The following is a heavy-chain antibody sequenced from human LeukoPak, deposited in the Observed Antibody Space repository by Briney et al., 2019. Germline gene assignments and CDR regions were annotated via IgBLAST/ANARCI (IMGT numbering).Heavy chain of an antibody. Sequence: ASVKVSCKASGYTFTGYYMHWVRQAPGQGLEWMGWINPNSGGTNYAQKFQGRVTMTRDTSISTAYMELSRLRSDDTAVYYCAAGRGYCSGGSCYGDDSFDIWGQGTMFTVSS. CDR2: INPNSGGT. V-gene: IGHV1-2*02. J-gene: IGHJ3*02. D-gene: IGHD2-15*01. CDR3: AAGRGYCSGGSCYGDDSFDI. CDR1: GYTFTGYY.